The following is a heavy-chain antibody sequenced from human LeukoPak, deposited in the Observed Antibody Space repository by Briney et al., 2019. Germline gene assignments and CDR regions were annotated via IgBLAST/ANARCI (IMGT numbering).Heavy chain of an antibody. Sequence: VRPAMCLRLSSAASGFTFSSYGRDWVRQAPGLGLVWVAVISCDGRTKYYADSVNGRFSISRDNSKNTLYLQMNSLRAEDTAVYYCAKAGHCGGDCYSIMDYWGQGTLVTVSS. V-gene: IGHV3-30*18. D-gene: IGHD2-21*02. CDR1: GFTFSSYG. CDR2: ISCDGRTK. CDR3: AKAGHCGGDCYSIMDY. J-gene: IGHJ4*02.